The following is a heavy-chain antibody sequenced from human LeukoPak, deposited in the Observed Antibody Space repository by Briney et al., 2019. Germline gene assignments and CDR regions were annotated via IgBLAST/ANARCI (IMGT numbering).Heavy chain of an antibody. D-gene: IGHD2-2*01. J-gene: IGHJ5*02. V-gene: IGHV4-38-2*02. CDR3: ARDLSACSSTSCYGSWFDP. CDR2: IYHSGST. CDR1: GYSISSGYY. Sequence: SETLSLTCAVSGYSISSGYYWGWIRQPPGKGLEWIGSIYHSGSTYYNPSLKSRVTISVDTSKNQFFLKLSSVTAADTAVYYCARDLSACSSTSCYGSWFDPWGQGTLVTVSS.